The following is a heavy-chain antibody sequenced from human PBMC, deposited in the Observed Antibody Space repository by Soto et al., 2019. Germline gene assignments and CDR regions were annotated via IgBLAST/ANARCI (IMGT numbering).Heavy chain of an antibody. D-gene: IGHD2-21*02. Sequence: GGSLRLSCAASGFNFNSFGMNWFRQAPGKGLEWVSSIRTSSSYIYYAESVKGRFTISRDNAKKSLYLQMNRLGVEDTAVYYCARDRAPFCGGDCGLVDVWGQGTSVTVSS. CDR1: GFNFNSFG. CDR3: ARDRAPFCGGDCGLVDV. J-gene: IGHJ6*02. CDR2: IRTSSSYI. V-gene: IGHV3-21*01.